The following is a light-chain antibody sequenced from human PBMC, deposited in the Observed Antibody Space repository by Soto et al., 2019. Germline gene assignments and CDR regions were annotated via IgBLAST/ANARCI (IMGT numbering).Light chain of an antibody. J-gene: IGKJ1*01. V-gene: IGKV1-39*01. Sequence: DIQMTQSLSSLSASVGDRVTITCRASQGISTYLSWCQQKPGKAPKLLIYAASSLQSGVPSRFSGSGSETDFPLTISSLQPEDVATYSCQQSYSTTWTFGQGTKVDIK. CDR1: QGISTY. CDR2: AAS. CDR3: QQSYSTTWT.